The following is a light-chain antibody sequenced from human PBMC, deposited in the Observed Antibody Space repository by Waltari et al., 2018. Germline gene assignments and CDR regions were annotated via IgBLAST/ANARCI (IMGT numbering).Light chain of an antibody. V-gene: IGKV3-20*01. Sequence: EIVLTQSPATLSLSPGERATLSCRASQSVGRYLAWYQQKPGQAPRLLIYDASIRATGIPDMFSGSGSGTDFSLTISRLEPEDFAVYYCQKYVSLPATFGQGTKVEIK. CDR2: DAS. CDR3: QKYVSLPAT. J-gene: IGKJ1*01. CDR1: QSVGRY.